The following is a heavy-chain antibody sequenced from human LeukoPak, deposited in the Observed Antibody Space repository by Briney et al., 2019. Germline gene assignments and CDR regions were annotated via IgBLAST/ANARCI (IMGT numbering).Heavy chain of an antibody. V-gene: IGHV1-2*02. J-gene: IGHJ4*02. CDR3: ARRWLSYFDC. D-gene: IGHD5-12*01. CDR2: IDPNSGDT. Sequence: ASVKVPPKASGYTFTGYYIHWVRQAPGQGLEWMGWIDPNSGDTDYAQKFEGRVTMTRVTSINTAYMELSWLRSDDTAVFYCARRWLSYFDCWGQGTLVTVSS. CDR1: GYTFTGYY.